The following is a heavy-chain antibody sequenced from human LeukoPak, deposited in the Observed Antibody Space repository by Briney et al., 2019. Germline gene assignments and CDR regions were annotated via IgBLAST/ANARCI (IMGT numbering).Heavy chain of an antibody. Sequence: SVKVSCKASGGTFSSYAISWVRQAPGQGLEWMGGIIPIFGTANYAQKFQGRATITADKSTSTAYMELSSLRSEDTAVHYCARGPDSSSVWFDPWGQGTLVTVSS. J-gene: IGHJ5*02. D-gene: IGHD6-6*01. CDR3: ARGPDSSSVWFDP. CDR2: IIPIFGTA. V-gene: IGHV1-69*06. CDR1: GGTFSSYA.